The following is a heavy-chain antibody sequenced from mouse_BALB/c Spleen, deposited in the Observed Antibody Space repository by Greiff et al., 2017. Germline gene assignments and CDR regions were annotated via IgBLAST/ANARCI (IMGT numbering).Heavy chain of an antibody. V-gene: IGHV2-2*02. J-gene: IGHJ1*01. CDR1: GFSLTSYD. CDR3: ARGRYFDV. Sequence: VQLQESGPGLVQPSQSLSITCTVSGFSLTSYDVHWVRQSPGKGLEWLGVIWSGGSTDYNAAFISRLSISKDNSKSQVFFKMNSLQANDTAIYYCARGRYFDVWGAGTTVTVSS. CDR2: IWSGGST.